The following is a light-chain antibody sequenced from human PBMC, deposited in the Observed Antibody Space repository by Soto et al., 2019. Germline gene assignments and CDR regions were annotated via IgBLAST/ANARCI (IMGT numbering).Light chain of an antibody. CDR1: QSISSW. V-gene: IGKV1-5*01. J-gene: IGKJ4*01. CDR3: QQYNSYSPLT. CDR2: DTF. Sequence: DLQMTQSPSSLSASVGDRVSITCRASQSISSWLAWYQQKPGKAPKLLMFDTFSLESGVPSRFSGSRSGTEFPRTISSLQPDDYATYYYQQYNSYSPLTFGGGTKVEIK.